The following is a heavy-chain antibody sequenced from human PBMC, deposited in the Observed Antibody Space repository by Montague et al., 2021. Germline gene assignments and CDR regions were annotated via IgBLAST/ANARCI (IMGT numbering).Heavy chain of an antibody. V-gene: IGHV4-34*01. J-gene: IGHJ4*02. CDR3: ARGLFGTVNGQYSGGWYYFDX. CDR1: GGSLSGYY. Sequence: SETLSLTCGLSGGSLSGYYWAWIRQTPGKGLEWIGNINHSGSAKYNPSLKNRVSISVGTSNNQFFLDLTSATAADTAMYFCARGLFGTVNGQYSGGWYYFDXWGQGTMVTVSS. CDR2: INHSGSA. D-gene: IGHD6-19*01.